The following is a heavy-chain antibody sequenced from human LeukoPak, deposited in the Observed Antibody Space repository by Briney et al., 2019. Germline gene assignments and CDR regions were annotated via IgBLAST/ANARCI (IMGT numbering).Heavy chain of an antibody. V-gene: IGHV3-30*04. D-gene: IGHD5-24*01. Sequence: GRSLRLSCAASGFTFSSYAMHWVRQAPGKGLEWVAVISYDAINKYYADSVKGRFTISRDNAKNSLFLQMNSLRAEDTAVYYCAINHRDGYSELGYWGQGTLVTVSS. CDR2: ISYDAINK. CDR3: AINHRDGYSELGY. CDR1: GFTFSSYA. J-gene: IGHJ4*02.